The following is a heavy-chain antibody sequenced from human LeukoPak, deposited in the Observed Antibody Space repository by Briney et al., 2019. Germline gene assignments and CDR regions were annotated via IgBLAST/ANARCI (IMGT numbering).Heavy chain of an antibody. CDR3: ARVPSYYYDSSGYYWGGPFDY. CDR2: MNPNSGNT. Sequence: ASLKVSCKASGYTFTSYDINWVRQATGQGLEWMGWMNPNSGNTGYAQKFQGRVTMTRNTSISTAYMELSSLRSEDTAVYYCARVPSYYYDSSGYYWGGPFDYWGQGTLVTVSS. CDR1: GYTFTSYD. J-gene: IGHJ4*02. D-gene: IGHD3-22*01. V-gene: IGHV1-8*01.